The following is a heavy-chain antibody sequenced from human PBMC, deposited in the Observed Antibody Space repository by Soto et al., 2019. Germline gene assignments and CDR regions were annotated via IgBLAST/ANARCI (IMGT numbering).Heavy chain of an antibody. V-gene: IGHV3-74*01. Sequence: EVQLVESGGGLVQPGGSLRLSCAASGFTFSDYWMHWLRQAPGKWLVWVSRLSPDGRSTSYADSVKGRFTISRDNAKNTLYLQLNSLRAEDTAVYYCARPLTNYGDFVGHVDYWGQGALVTVSS. D-gene: IGHD4-17*01. CDR3: ARPLTNYGDFVGHVDY. J-gene: IGHJ4*02. CDR2: LSPDGRST. CDR1: GFTFSDYW.